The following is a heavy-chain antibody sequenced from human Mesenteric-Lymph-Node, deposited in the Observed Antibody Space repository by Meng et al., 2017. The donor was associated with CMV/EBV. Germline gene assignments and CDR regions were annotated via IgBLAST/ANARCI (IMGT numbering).Heavy chain of an antibody. D-gene: IGHD6-13*01. V-gene: IGHV4-31*03. Sequence: SETLSLTCTVSGGSISSGGYYWSWIRQHPGKGLEWIGYIYYSGSTYYNPSLKSRVTISVDTSKNQFSLKLSSVTAADTAVYYCARDLLSSSWYSWGMDVWGQGTTVTVSS. J-gene: IGHJ6*02. CDR3: ARDLLSSSWYSWGMDV. CDR1: GGSISSGGYY. CDR2: IYYSGST.